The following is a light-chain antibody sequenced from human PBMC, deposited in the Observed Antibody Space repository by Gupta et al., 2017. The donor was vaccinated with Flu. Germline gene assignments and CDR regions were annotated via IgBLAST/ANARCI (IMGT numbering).Light chain of an antibody. CDR2: AAS. J-gene: IGKJ1*01. Sequence: DIQMTQSPSSLSASVGDRVNITCRASQNIGNYLNWYQQKPGEAPNLLIYAASSLQTGVPSRFSGSGSATNFTLTISILQHEDFAIYYCQQTYSTGWAFGQGTKVDIK. CDR3: QQTYSTGWA. V-gene: IGKV1-39*01. CDR1: QNIGNY.